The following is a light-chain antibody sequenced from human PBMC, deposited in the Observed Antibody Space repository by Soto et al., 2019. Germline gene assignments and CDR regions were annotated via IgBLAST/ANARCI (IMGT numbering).Light chain of an antibody. Sequence: QSVLTQPPSVSEAPGQRVTISCSGSRSNIVNNAVNWYQQVPGKAPKLLIYDDDLLPSGVSDRFSGSKSGTSASLAISGLQSEDEADYYCAVWDDSLNGPVFGGGTKLTVL. CDR3: AVWDDSLNGPV. CDR2: DDD. J-gene: IGLJ2*01. CDR1: RSNIVNNA. V-gene: IGLV1-36*01.